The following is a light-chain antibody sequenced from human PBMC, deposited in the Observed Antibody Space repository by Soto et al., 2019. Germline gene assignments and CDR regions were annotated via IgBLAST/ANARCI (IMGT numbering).Light chain of an antibody. CDR3: PSYDSSLSGYV. V-gene: IGLV1-40*01. CDR2: GNS. Sequence: QSVLTQPPSVSGAPGQRVTISCTGSSSNIGAGYDVHWYQQLPGTAPKLLIYGNSNRPSGVPDRFSGSKSGTSASLAITGLQAEHEADYYCPSYDSSLSGYVFGTGTKVTVL. J-gene: IGLJ1*01. CDR1: SSNIGAGYD.